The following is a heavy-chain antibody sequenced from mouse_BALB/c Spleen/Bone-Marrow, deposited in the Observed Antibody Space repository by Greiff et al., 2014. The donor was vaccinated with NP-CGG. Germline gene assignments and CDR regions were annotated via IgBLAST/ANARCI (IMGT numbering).Heavy chain of an antibody. Sequence: LQESGSVLVRPGASVKLSCKASGYTFTSSRMHWAKQRPGQGLEWIGEIHPNSGDTNYNEKFKGKATLTVDTSSSTAYVDLSSLTSEDSAVYYCANYYGSSSYWGQGTTLTVSS. CDR1: GYTFTSSR. CDR3: ANYYGSSSY. V-gene: IGHV1S130*01. J-gene: IGHJ2*01. CDR2: IHPNSGDT. D-gene: IGHD1-1*01.